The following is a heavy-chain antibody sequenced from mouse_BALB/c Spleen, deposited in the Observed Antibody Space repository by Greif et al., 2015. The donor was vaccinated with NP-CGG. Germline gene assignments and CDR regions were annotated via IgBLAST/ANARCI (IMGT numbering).Heavy chain of an antibody. V-gene: IGHV3-8*02. J-gene: IGHJ2*01. Sequence: VQLKDSGPSLVKPSQTLSLTCSVTGDSITSGYWNWIRKFPGNKLEYMGYISYSGSTYYNPSLKSRISITRDTSKNQYYLQLNSVTTEDTATYYCARYGGNYLYYFDYWGQGTTLTVSS. D-gene: IGHD2-1*01. CDR2: ISYSGST. CDR1: GDSITSGY. CDR3: ARYGGNYLYYFDY.